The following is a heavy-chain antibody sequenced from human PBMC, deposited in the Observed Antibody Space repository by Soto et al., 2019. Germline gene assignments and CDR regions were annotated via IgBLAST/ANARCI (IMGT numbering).Heavy chain of an antibody. CDR3: AKAQFTIFGVVSGPYYYYGMDV. J-gene: IGHJ6*02. V-gene: IGHV3-23*01. CDR2: ISGSGGST. CDR1: GFTFSSYA. D-gene: IGHD3-3*01. Sequence: GGYLRLSYAASGFTFSSYAMSWVRQAPGKGLEWVSAISGSGGSTYYADSVKGRFTISRDNSKNTLYLQMNSLRAEDTAVYYCAKAQFTIFGVVSGPYYYYGMDVWGQGTTVTVSS.